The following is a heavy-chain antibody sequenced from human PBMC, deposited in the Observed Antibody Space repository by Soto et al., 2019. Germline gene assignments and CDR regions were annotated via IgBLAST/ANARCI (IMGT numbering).Heavy chain of an antibody. CDR3: ARRPWGGLDV. V-gene: IGHV4-59*08. CDR1: GASISHYF. Sequence: QVQLQESGPGLVRPSETLSLTCTVSGASISHYFWNWIRQPPGKGLEFIGYIYNSESTNYNPSIKSRVSISVDKSKNQLSLKLSSVNAADTAVYYCARRPWGGLDVWGRGTTVTVAS. D-gene: IGHD3-16*01. CDR2: IYNSEST. J-gene: IGHJ6*02.